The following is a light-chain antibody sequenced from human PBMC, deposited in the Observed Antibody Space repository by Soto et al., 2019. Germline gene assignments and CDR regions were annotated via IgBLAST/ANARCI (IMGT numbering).Light chain of an antibody. J-gene: IGKJ1*01. Sequence: IQLTQSPTPLSASVGDRVAITCLASQSISTYLNWYQQKPGKAPKVLIYAASNLQSGVPPRFSGSGSGTDFTLTISSLQPEDFAAYYCQQSYSTPQTVGQGTKVDI. CDR2: AAS. V-gene: IGKV1-39*01. CDR3: QQSYSTPQT. CDR1: QSISTY.